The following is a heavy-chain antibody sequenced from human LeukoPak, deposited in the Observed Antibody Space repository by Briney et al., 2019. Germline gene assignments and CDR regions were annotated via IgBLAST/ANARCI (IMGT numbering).Heavy chain of an antibody. CDR1: GYTFTGYY. V-gene: IGHV1-2*02. CDR3: ARDRDISRSNWFDP. D-gene: IGHD2-2*01. Sequence: ASVKVSCKASGYTFTGYYMHWVRQVPGQGLEWMGWINPNSGGTNYAQKFQGRVTMTRDTSISTAYMELSRLRSDDTAVYYCARDRDISRSNWFDPWGQGTLVTVSS. CDR2: INPNSGGT. J-gene: IGHJ5*02.